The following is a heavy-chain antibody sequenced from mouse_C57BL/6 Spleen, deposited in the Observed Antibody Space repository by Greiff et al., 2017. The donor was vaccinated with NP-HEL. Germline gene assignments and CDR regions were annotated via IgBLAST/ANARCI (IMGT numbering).Heavy chain of an antibody. CDR1: GYTFTDYE. Sequence: QVQLQQSGAELVRPGASVTLSCKASGYTFTDYEMHWVKQTPVHGLEWIGAIDPETGGTAYNQKFKGKAILTADKSSSTAYMELRSLTSEDSAVYYCTPRQPEPIDYWGQGTTLTVSS. V-gene: IGHV1-15*01. CDR3: TPRQPEPIDY. D-gene: IGHD3-2*01. CDR2: IDPETGGT. J-gene: IGHJ2*01.